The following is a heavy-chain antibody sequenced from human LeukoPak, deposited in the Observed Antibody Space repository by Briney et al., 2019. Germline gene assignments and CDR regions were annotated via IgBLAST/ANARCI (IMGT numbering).Heavy chain of an antibody. V-gene: IGHV3-30-3*01. CDR3: AKGKKDYGDYYDAALGAFDI. CDR1: GYTCSSYA. J-gene: IGHJ3*02. D-gene: IGHD4-17*01. Sequence: GGSLRLSCAASGYTCSSYAMHWVRQAPGKVLEWVAVISYDGSNKYYADSVKGRFTISRDNSKNTLYLQMNSLRAEDTAVYYCAKGKKDYGDYYDAALGAFDIWGQGTMVTVSS. CDR2: ISYDGSNK.